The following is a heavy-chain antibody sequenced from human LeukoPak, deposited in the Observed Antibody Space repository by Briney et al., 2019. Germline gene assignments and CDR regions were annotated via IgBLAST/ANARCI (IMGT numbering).Heavy chain of an antibody. J-gene: IGHJ6*03. CDR2: IKQDGSEK. CDR3: ARVGSGFGVVIYYYYYYYMDV. Sequence: PSEILSLTCTVSGGSISSSSYCWGWIRQPPGKGLEWVANIKQDGSEKYYVDSVKGRFTISRDNAKNSLYLQMNSLRAEDTAVYYCARVGSGFGVVIYYYYYYYMDVWGKGTTVTVSS. V-gene: IGHV3-7*01. CDR1: GGSISSSSYC. D-gene: IGHD3-3*01.